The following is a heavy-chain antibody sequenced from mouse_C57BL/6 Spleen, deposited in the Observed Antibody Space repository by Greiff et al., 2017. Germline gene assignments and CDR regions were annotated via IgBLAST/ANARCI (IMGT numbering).Heavy chain of an antibody. Sequence: VQLQQPGAELVKPGASVKVSCKASGYTFTSYWMHWVKQRPGQGLEWIGRIHPSDSDTNYNQKFKGKATLTVDKYSRTTYMQLSSRTSEDSAVYYYAVTHYYGSSYGFGYWGQGNLVTVTA. CDR1: GYTFTSYW. CDR2: IHPSDSDT. D-gene: IGHD1-1*01. J-gene: IGHJ3*01. CDR3: AVTHYYGSSYGFGY. V-gene: IGHV1-74*01.